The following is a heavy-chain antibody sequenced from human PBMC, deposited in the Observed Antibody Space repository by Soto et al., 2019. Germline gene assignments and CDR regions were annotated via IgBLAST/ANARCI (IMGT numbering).Heavy chain of an antibody. CDR1: GGSVSSGGFY. CDR2: IYYSGST. J-gene: IGHJ6*03. D-gene: IGHD5-18*01. Sequence: PSETLSLTCTVSGGSVSSGGFYWTWIRQHPGKGLEWIGYIYYSGSTNYNPSLKSRVTISVDTSKNQFSLKLSSVTAADTAVYYCARGGYSYGWRGYYYYMDVWGKGTTVTVSS. V-gene: IGHV4-61*08. CDR3: ARGGYSYGWRGYYYYMDV.